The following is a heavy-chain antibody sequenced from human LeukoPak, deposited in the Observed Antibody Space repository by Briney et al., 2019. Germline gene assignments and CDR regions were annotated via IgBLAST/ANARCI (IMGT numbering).Heavy chain of an antibody. J-gene: IGHJ4*02. V-gene: IGHV3-30-3*01. D-gene: IGHD6-6*01. CDR2: ISYDGSNK. CDR3: ARSYSSSRGTFDY. Sequence: GGSLRLSCAASGFTFSSYAMNWVRQSPGKGLEWLAVISYDGSNKYYADSVKGRFTISRDNAKNSLYLQMKSLRAEDTAVYYCARSYSSSRGTFDYWGQGTLVTVSS. CDR1: GFTFSSYA.